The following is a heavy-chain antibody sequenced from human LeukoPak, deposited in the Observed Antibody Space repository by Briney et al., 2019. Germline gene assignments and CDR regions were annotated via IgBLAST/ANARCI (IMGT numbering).Heavy chain of an antibody. CDR3: ARVGSGGSGSYYRSGMDV. J-gene: IGHJ6*02. V-gene: IGHV4-38-2*02. CDR2: IYHSGST. CDR1: GYSISSGYY. D-gene: IGHD3-10*01. Sequence: SETLSLTCTVSGYSISSGYYWGWIRQPPGKGLEWIGSIYHSGSTYYNPSLKSRVTISVDTSKNQFSLKLSSVTAADTAVYYCARVGSGGSGSYYRSGMDVWGQGTTVTVSS.